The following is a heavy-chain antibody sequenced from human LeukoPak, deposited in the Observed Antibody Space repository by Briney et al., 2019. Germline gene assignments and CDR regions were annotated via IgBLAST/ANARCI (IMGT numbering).Heavy chain of an antibody. J-gene: IGHJ4*02. Sequence: ASVKVSCKVSGYTLTELSMHWVRRAPGKGLEWMGGFDPEDGETIYAQKFQGRVTMTEDTSTDTAYMELSSLRSEDTAVYYCATGGYDSSGLYFDYWGQGTLVTVSS. CDR2: FDPEDGET. CDR3: ATGGYDSSGLYFDY. D-gene: IGHD3-22*01. CDR1: GYTLTELS. V-gene: IGHV1-24*01.